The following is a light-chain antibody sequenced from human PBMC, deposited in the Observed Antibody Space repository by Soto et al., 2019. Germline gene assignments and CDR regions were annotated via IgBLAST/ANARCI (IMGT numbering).Light chain of an antibody. Sequence: QSALTQPASVSGSPGQSITISCTGTSSDVGGYKYVSWYQQHPGKAPKLMIYDVSNRPSGVSNRFSGSKSSNTASLTISGLQAEDEADYYCSSYTSSSTLGGVFGGGTKLTVL. V-gene: IGLV2-14*01. CDR1: SSDVGGYKY. J-gene: IGLJ2*01. CDR2: DVS. CDR3: SSYTSSSTLGGV.